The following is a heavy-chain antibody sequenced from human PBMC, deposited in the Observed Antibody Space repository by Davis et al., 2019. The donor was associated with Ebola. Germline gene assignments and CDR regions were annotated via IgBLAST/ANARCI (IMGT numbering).Heavy chain of an antibody. CDR3: ARGHYDFWSGYYRYYYYGMDV. D-gene: IGHD3-3*01. V-gene: IGHV4-59*11. Sequence: MPGGSLRLSCTVSGGSIRNHYWSWIRQSPRKGLEWIGYGYYGGRTDYNPSLKSRALISVDTSKNHFSLSLSSVTAADTAVYYCARGHYDFWSGYYRYYYYGMDVWGQGTTVTVSS. CDR2: GYYGGRT. J-gene: IGHJ6*02. CDR1: GGSIRNHY.